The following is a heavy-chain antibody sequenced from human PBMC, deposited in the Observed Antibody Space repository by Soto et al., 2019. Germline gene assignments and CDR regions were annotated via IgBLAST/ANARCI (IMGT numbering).Heavy chain of an antibody. J-gene: IGHJ5*02. CDR2: IYYSGST. CDR1: GGSISSYY. D-gene: IGHD2-2*01. CDR3: ARHHCSSTSCYPNPFYLDP. V-gene: IGHV4-59*08. Sequence: SETLSLTCTASGGSISSYYWSWIRQPPGKGLEWIGYIYYSGSTNYNPSLKSRVTISVDTSKNQFSLKLSSVTAADTAVYYCARHHCSSTSCYPNPFYLDPWGQGTLVTVSS.